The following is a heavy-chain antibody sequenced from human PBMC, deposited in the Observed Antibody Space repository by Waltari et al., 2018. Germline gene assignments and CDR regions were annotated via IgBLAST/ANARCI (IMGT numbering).Heavy chain of an antibody. CDR2: IIPIFGTA. V-gene: IGHV1-69*08. CDR3: ARVNVAAAGTTYYYYYYGMDV. D-gene: IGHD6-13*01. CDR1: GGTFSSYA. Sequence: QVQLVQSGAEVKKPGSSVKVSCKASGGTFSSYAISWVRQARGQGLEWMGRIIPIFGTANYAQKFQGRVTITADKSTSTAYMELSSLRSEDTAVYYCARVNVAAAGTTYYYYYYGMDVWGQGTTVTVSS. J-gene: IGHJ6*02.